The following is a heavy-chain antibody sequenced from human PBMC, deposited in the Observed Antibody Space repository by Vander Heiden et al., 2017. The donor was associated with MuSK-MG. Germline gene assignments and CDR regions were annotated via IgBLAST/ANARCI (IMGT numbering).Heavy chain of an antibody. CDR3: ARDRTVANFDY. Sequence: QVQLVESGGGVVQPGRSLRLSCAASGFTFSSYGMHWVRQAPGKGLEWVAVIWYDGSNKYYADSVKGRFTISRDNSKNTLYLQMNSLRAEDTAGYYCARDRTVANFDYWGQGTLVTVSS. V-gene: IGHV3-33*01. CDR1: GFTFSSYG. J-gene: IGHJ4*02. D-gene: IGHD4-17*01. CDR2: IWYDGSNK.